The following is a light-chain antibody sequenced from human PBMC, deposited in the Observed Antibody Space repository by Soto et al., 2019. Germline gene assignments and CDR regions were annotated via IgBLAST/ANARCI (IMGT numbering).Light chain of an antibody. CDR2: DND. CDR3: ATWDRRLSAGV. Sequence: QSVLTQPPSVSAAPGQKVTISCSGSSSNIGSNYVSWYQQFPEAAPKLLIYDNDKRPSGIPDRFSGSKSGTSATLGITGLQTGDEADYYCATWDRRLSAGVFGGGTKLTVL. CDR1: SSNIGSNY. V-gene: IGLV1-51*01. J-gene: IGLJ2*01.